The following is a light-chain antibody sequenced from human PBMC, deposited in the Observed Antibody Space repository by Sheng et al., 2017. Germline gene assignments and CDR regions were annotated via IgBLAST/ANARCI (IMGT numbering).Light chain of an antibody. Sequence: DIVMTQSPDSLAVSLGERATINCKSSQSVLHSSNNKNYLTWYQQKAGQPPKLLIYWASTRESGVPDRFSGSGSGTDFTLTISSLQAEDVAVYYCQQYYSSPLTFGQGTKVEIK. J-gene: IGKJ1*01. CDR3: QQYYSSPLT. CDR2: WAS. CDR1: QSVLHSSNNKNY. V-gene: IGKV4-1*01.